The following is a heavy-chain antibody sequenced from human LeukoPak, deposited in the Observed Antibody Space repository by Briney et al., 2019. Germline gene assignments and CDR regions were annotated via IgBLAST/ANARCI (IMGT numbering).Heavy chain of an antibody. D-gene: IGHD3-3*01. Sequence: GGSLRLSCAASGFTFSSYSMNWVRQAPGKGLEWVSSISSSSSHIYYADSVKGRFTISRDNAKNSLYLQMNSLRAEDTAVYYCARFYYDFWSGYPEKGFDPWGQGTLVTVSS. CDR1: GFTFSSYS. CDR3: ARFYYDFWSGYPEKGFDP. CDR2: ISSSSSHI. J-gene: IGHJ5*02. V-gene: IGHV3-21*01.